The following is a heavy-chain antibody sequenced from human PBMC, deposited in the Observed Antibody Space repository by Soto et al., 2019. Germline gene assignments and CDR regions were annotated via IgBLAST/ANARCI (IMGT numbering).Heavy chain of an antibody. J-gene: IGHJ4*02. V-gene: IGHV1-46*01. CDR3: ARGISGPYTVLDF. CDR1: GYGFTTYY. Sequence: ASVKVSCKASGYGFTTYYLHWVRQAPGQGLEWLGMINPNGGATAYAQNFQGRVSMTTDMSTSTVFMDLSSLRFDDTAVYYCARGISGPYTVLDFWGQGALVTVSS. D-gene: IGHD1-26*01. CDR2: INPNGGAT.